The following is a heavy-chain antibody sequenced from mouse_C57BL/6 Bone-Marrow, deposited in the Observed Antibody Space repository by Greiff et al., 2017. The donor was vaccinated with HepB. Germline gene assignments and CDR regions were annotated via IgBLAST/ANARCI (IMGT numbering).Heavy chain of an antibody. V-gene: IGHV1-61*01. CDR3: ARSGPSYYDYDVGY. CDR2: IYPSDSET. Sequence: QVQLQQPGAELVRPGSSVKLSCKASGYTFTSYWMDWVKQRPGQGLEWIGNIYPSDSETHYNQKFKDKATLTVDKSSSTAYMQLSSLTSEDSAVYYCARSGPSYYDYDVGYWGQGTTLTVSS. D-gene: IGHD2-4*01. CDR1: GYTFTSYW. J-gene: IGHJ2*01.